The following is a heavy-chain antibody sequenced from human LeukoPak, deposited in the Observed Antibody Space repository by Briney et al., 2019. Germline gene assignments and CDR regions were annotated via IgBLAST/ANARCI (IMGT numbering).Heavy chain of an antibody. CDR1: GGSTSNYY. V-gene: IGHV4-59*01. J-gene: IGHJ3*02. CDR3: ARAYYFDSSGYDDAFDI. Sequence: NPSETLSLTCTISGGSTSNYYWTWIRQPPGKGLEWIGFISYSGSTSYNPSLKSRVTISLDTSKNQFSLKLSSVTAADTAVYYCARAYYFDSSGYDDAFDIWGQGTMVTVSS. CDR2: ISYSGST. D-gene: IGHD3-22*01.